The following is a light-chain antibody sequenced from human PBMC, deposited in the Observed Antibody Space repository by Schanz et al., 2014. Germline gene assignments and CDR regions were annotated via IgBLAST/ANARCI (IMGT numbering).Light chain of an antibody. V-gene: IGLV2-14*03. CDR3: SSHTSNNPRVV. Sequence: QSALTQPASVSGSPGQSITISCTGTGSDVGGYNYVSWYQQYPGKAPKLMIYDVSHRPSGVPDRFSGFKSDNTASLTVSGLQAEDEADYYCSSHTSNNPRVVFGGGTKLTVL. CDR1: GSDVGGYNY. J-gene: IGLJ2*01. CDR2: DVS.